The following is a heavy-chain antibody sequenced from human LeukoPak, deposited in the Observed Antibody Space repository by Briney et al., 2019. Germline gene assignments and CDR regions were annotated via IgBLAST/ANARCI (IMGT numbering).Heavy chain of an antibody. CDR1: GYSVSSGYY. Sequence: PSETLSLTCGVSGYSVSSGYYWGWIRQPPGKGLEWIGSIDHSGSTYNNPSLKSRVTISVDTSKNQFSLKLSSVTAADTAMYYCATQGGRCCGGSCRYWFFDLWGRGTLVTVSS. J-gene: IGHJ2*01. CDR2: IDHSGST. D-gene: IGHD2-15*01. V-gene: IGHV4-38-2*01. CDR3: ATQGGRCCGGSCRYWFFDL.